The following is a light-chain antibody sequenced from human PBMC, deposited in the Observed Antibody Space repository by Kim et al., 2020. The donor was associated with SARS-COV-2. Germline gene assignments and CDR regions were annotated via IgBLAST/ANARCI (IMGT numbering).Light chain of an antibody. CDR1: SSNIGSNY. J-gene: IGLJ2*01. CDR3: AAWDDSLSGVV. V-gene: IGLV1-47*01. CDR2: RNN. Sequence: GQRVTFSGTGSSSNIGSNYVYWYQQLPGTAPKLLIYRNNQRPSGVPDRFSGSKSGTSASLAISGLRSEDEADYYCAAWDDSLSGVVFGGGTQLTVL.